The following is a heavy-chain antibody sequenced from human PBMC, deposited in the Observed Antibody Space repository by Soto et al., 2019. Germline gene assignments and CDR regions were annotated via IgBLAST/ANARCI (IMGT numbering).Heavy chain of an antibody. D-gene: IGHD1-1*01. CDR1: GFTFSSYW. CDR2: INSDGSTR. J-gene: IGHJ2*01. CDR3: ARVGTGNWYFDR. V-gene: IGHV3-74*01. Sequence: EVQLVESGGGLVQPGESRRLSCAASGFTFSSYWMHWVRQAPGKGLVWVSRINSDGSTRSYADSVKGRCTITRDNAKNTLYLQMHNLSAEDTAVYYCARVGTGNWYFDRWGRGTLVTVSS.